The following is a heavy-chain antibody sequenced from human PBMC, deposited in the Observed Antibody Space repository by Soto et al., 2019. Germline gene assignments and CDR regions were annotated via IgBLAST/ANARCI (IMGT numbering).Heavy chain of an antibody. D-gene: IGHD2-2*02. CDR3: ARDRLDVVVPAAILAY. J-gene: IGHJ4*02. CDR2: ISYDGSNK. CDR1: GFTFSSYA. Sequence: GGSLRLSCAASGFTFSSYAMHWVRQAPGKGLEWVAVISYDGSNKYYADSVKGRFTISRDNSKNTLYLQMNSLRAEDTAVYYCARDRLDVVVPAAILAYWCQEXLVTVYS. V-gene: IGHV3-30-3*01.